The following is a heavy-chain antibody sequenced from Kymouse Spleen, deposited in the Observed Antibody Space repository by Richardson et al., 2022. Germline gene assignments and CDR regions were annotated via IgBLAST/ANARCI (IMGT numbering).Heavy chain of an antibody. D-gene: IGHD3-10*01. J-gene: IGHJ6*02. CDR3: ARDITMVRGAFYYYYYGMDV. Sequence: QVQLVESGGGVVQPGRSLRLSCAASGFTFSSYGMHWVRQAPGKGLEWVAVIWYDGSNKYYADSVKGRFTISRDNSKNTLYLQMNSLRAEDTAVYYCARDITMVRGAFYYYYYGMDVWGQGTTVTVSS. CDR2: IWYDGSNK. V-gene: IGHV3-33*01. CDR1: GFTFSSYG.